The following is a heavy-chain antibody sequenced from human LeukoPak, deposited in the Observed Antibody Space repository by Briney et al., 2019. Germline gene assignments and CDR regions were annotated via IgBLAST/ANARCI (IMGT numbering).Heavy chain of an antibody. CDR1: GGSISSYY. CDR3: ARTNPSFDY. V-gene: IGHV4-59*08. CDR2: IFYSGSH. Sequence: SETLSLTCTVSGGSISSYYWSWIRQPPGKGLEWIGYIFYSGSHNYNPSLKSRVTISVDTSKNQVPLKLRSVAAADTAVYYCARTNPSFDYWGQGTLVTVSS. J-gene: IGHJ4*02.